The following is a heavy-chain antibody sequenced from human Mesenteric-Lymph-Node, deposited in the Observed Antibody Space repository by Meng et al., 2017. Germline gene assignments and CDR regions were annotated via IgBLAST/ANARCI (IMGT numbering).Heavy chain of an antibody. CDR1: GYSFTTHW. Sequence: GESLKISCKGSGYSFTTHWIGWVRQMPGKGLEYMGMIYPGDSDTRYSPSFQGQVTLSVDKSISTAYLQWSSLKASDTAIYYCARHGGTGYCSGGSCSSGVVYYHGMDVWGQGTTVTVSS. CDR2: IYPGDSDT. CDR3: ARHGGTGYCSGGSCSSGVVYYHGMDV. D-gene: IGHD2-15*01. V-gene: IGHV5-51*01. J-gene: IGHJ6*02.